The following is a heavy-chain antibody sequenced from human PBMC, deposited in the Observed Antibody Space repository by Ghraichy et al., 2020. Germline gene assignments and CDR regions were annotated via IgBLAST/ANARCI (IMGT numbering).Heavy chain of an antibody. V-gene: IGHV3-48*01. J-gene: IGHJ4*02. D-gene: IGHD6-13*01. CDR3: ARCNRLSITAAGDY. CDR2: ISRSSRTI. Sequence: GGSLRLSCAASGFNFNNYDMNWVRQSPGKRLEWVSYISRSSRTIYYADSVKGRFTISRDNAKNSLYLQMNSLRAEDTAVYYCARCNRLSITAAGDYWGQGTLVTVSS. CDR1: GFNFNNYD.